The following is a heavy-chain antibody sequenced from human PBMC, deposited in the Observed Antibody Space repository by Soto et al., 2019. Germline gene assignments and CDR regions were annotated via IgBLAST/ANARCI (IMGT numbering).Heavy chain of an antibody. J-gene: IGHJ3*02. Sequence: EVQLLESGGGLVQPGGSLRLSCVASGFTFSTYAMSWVRQAPGKGLEWVSTMSARDGSAFYADSVKGRFTISRDDSKNTRYRKMNGLRARNAAVYSWGKRQRVTRWRYGAFDTWGQGKMVPVSP. CDR2: MSARDGSA. V-gene: IGHV3-23*01. CDR1: GFTFSTYA. D-gene: IGHD4-17*01. CDR3: GKRQRVTRWRYGAFDT.